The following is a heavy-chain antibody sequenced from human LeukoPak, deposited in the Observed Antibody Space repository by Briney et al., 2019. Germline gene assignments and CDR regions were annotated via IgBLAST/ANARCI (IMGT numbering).Heavy chain of an antibody. D-gene: IGHD3-22*01. CDR2: IYTSGST. Sequence: SETLSLTCTVSGGSISSYYWSWIRQPAGKGLEWIGRIYTSGSTNYNPSLKSRVTMSVDTSKNQFSLKLSSVTAADTAVYYCARDLPSQYYYDSSGYYTIRPFYAFDIWGQGTMVTVSS. V-gene: IGHV4-4*07. J-gene: IGHJ3*02. CDR1: GGSISSYY. CDR3: ARDLPSQYYYDSSGYYTIRPFYAFDI.